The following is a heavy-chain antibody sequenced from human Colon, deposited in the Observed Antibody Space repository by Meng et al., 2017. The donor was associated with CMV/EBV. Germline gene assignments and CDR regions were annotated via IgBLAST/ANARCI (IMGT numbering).Heavy chain of an antibody. CDR3: ARDLRVWFGEFKN. V-gene: IGHV1-2*02. Sequence: QGQPVQSGAEVKKPGASVKGSCKASGYTFTGYYMHWVRQAPGQGLEWMGWINPNSGGTNYAQKFQGRVTMTRDTSISTAYMELSRLRSDDTAVYYCARDLRVWFGEFKNWGQGTLVTVSS. CDR1: GYTFTGYY. J-gene: IGHJ4*02. D-gene: IGHD3-10*01. CDR2: INPNSGGT.